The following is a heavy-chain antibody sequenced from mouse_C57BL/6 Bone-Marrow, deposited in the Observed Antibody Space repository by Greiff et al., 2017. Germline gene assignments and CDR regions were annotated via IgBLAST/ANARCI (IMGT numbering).Heavy chain of an antibody. J-gene: IGHJ2*01. D-gene: IGHD1-1*01. CDR1: GYTFTGYW. Sequence: VQLQQSGAELMKPGASVKLSCKATGYTFTGYWIEWVKQRPGHGLEWIGEILPGSGSTNYNETFKGKATFTAETSSNTAYMQLSSLTTEDSASYYCARVDLDYGSSPSYFGYWGQGTTLTVSS. V-gene: IGHV1-9*01. CDR3: ARVDLDYGSSPSYFGY. CDR2: ILPGSGST.